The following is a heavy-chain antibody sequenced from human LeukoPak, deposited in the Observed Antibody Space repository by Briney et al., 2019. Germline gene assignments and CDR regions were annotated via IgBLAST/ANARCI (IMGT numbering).Heavy chain of an antibody. Sequence: GASVKVSCKASGGTFSSYAISWVRQAPGQGLEWRGRIIPIFGIANHAQKIQGRVTITADKSTSTAYMELSSLRSEDTAVYYCASRYCSSTSCYKGSYYYYGMDVWGQGTTVTVSS. CDR3: ASRYCSSTSCYKGSYYYYGMDV. CDR1: GGTFSSYA. V-gene: IGHV1-69*04. CDR2: IIPIFGIA. D-gene: IGHD2-2*02. J-gene: IGHJ6*02.